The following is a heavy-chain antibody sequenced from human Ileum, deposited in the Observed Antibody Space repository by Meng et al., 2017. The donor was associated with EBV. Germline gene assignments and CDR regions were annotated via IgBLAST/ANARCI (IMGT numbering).Heavy chain of an antibody. CDR1: GFSLTSSGVG. CDR3: ARRPGSPSSRFDY. Sequence: QITLKEPGPTLVKPTQTLTLTFSFSGFSLTSSGVGVGWIRHPPGKALEWLALIYWNDDKRYSPSLKSRLTVTRDTSKNQVVLTLTNVDPVDTATYYCARRPGSPSSRFDYWGQGTLVTVSS. V-gene: IGHV2-5*01. D-gene: IGHD6-6*01. CDR2: IYWNDDK. J-gene: IGHJ4*02.